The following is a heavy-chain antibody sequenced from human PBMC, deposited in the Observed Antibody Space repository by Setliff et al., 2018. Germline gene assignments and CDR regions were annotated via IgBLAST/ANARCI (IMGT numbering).Heavy chain of an antibody. J-gene: IGHJ4*02. CDR1: GFTLSDYA. CDR3: ARTCSGSGCYAGLES. Sequence: GGSLRLSCAASGFTLSDYAMSWVRQAPGKGLEWVAMIWSDGNNQFYPGSVKGRFTVSRDNSKNTLYLQMNSLRPEDAAVYYCARTCSGSGCYAGLESWGQGTPVTVSS. CDR2: IWSDGNNQ. D-gene: IGHD2-15*01. V-gene: IGHV3-33*08.